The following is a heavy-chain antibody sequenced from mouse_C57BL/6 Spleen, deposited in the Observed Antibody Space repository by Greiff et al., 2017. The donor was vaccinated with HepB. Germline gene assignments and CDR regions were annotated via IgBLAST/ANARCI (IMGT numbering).Heavy chain of an antibody. CDR1: GYTFTDYN. CDR2: INPNNGGT. J-gene: IGHJ1*03. Sequence: VQLKQSGPELVKPGASVKIPCKASGYTFTDYNMDWVKQSHGKSLEWIGDINPNNGGTIYNQKFKGKATLTVDKSSSTAYMELRSLTSEDTAVYYCARRGFYYYGSSYGYFDVWGTGTTVTVSS. CDR3: ARRGFYYYGSSYGYFDV. V-gene: IGHV1-18*01. D-gene: IGHD1-1*01.